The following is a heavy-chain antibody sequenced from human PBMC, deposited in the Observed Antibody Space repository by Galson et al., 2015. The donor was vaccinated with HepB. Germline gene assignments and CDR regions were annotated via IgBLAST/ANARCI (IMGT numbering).Heavy chain of an antibody. CDR3: AKDSVVAVNWFDP. V-gene: IGHV3-23*01. J-gene: IGHJ5*02. CDR1: GFTFSSYA. CDR2: ISGSGHDT. D-gene: IGHD2-15*01. Sequence: SLRLPCAASGFTFSSYAMNWVRQAPGKGLEWVSVISGSGHDTYYADSVKGRFTISRDNSKNTVYLQMNSLRAEDTAVYYCAKDSVVAVNWFDPWGQGTLVTVSS.